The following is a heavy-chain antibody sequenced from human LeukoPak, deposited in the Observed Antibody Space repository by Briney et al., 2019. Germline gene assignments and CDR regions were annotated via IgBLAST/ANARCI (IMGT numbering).Heavy chain of an antibody. Sequence: SETLSLTCAVYGGSFSGYYWSWIRQPPGKGLEWIGEINHSGSTNYNPSLKSRVTVSVDTSKNQFSLKLSSVTAADTAVYYCARGRGKYYYDSSGYYYWGQGTLVTVSS. CDR2: INHSGST. CDR3: ARGRGKYYYDSSGYYY. J-gene: IGHJ4*02. D-gene: IGHD3-22*01. CDR1: GGSFSGYY. V-gene: IGHV4-34*01.